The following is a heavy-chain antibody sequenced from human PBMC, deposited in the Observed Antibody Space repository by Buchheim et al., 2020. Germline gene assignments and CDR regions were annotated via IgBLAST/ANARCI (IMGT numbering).Heavy chain of an antibody. CDR1: GGSISSYY. V-gene: IGHV4-59*01. Sequence: QVQLQESGPGLVKPSETLSLTCTVSGGSISSYYWSWIRQPPGKGLEWIGYIYYSGSTNYSPSLKSRVTMSVETSRNQFSLRLSSVTAADTAVYYCARCGGSYCYYGLDVWGQGTT. CDR3: ARCGGSYCYYGLDV. CDR2: IYYSGST. J-gene: IGHJ6*02. D-gene: IGHD2-21*01.